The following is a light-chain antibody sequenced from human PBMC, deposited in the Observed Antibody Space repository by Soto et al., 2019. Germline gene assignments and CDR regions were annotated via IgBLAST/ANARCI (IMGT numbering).Light chain of an antibody. V-gene: IGKV3-20*01. CDR1: QSVSSSY. CDR3: QQYGSSPET. CDR2: GAS. Sequence: EIVLTQSPVTRSLSPGERATLSCRASQSVSSSYLAWYQQKPGQAPRLLIYGASTRATGIPARFSGSGSGTDFTLTISRLEPEDFAVYYCQQYGSSPETFGQGTKVDIK. J-gene: IGKJ1*01.